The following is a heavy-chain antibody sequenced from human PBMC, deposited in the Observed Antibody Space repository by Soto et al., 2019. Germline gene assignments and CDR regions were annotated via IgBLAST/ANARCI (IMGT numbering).Heavy chain of an antibody. D-gene: IGHD3-10*01. CDR3: ASVLPIYCSCSNPQFHLAV. J-gene: IGHJ6*02. V-gene: IGHV3-74*01. Sequence: PGGSLRLSCAASGFTFSSYWMHWVRQAPGKGLVWVSRINSDGSSTSYADSVKGRFTISRDNAKNTLYLQMNSLRAEDTAVYYCASVLPIYCSCSNPQFHLAVSAQRTTVTVSS. CDR1: GFTFSSYW. CDR2: INSDGSST.